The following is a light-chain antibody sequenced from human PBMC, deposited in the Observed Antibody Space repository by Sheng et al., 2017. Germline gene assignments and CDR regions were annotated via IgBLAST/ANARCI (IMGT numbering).Light chain of an antibody. CDR1: PSVSSNY. J-gene: IGKJ2*03. CDR3: QQYNSYYS. V-gene: IGKV3-20*01. Sequence: EIVLTQSPGTLSLSPGEGATLSCRASPSVSSNYLAWYQQKPGQAPRLLIYAASSLQSGVPSRFSGGGSGTEFTLTISSLQPDDFATYYCQQYNSYYSFGPGTKLEI. CDR2: AAS.